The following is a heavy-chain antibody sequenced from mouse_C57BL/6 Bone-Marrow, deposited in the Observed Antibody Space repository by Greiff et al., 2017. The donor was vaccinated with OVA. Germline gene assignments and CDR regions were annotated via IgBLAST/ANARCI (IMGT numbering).Heavy chain of an antibody. CDR3: ARSSYYYGSSLYYFDY. CDR1: GYTFTSYW. D-gene: IGHD1-1*01. CDR2: IDPSDSYT. J-gene: IGHJ2*01. V-gene: IGHV1-69*01. Sequence: VQLQQPGAELVMPGASVKLSCKASGYTFTSYWMHWVKQRPGQGLEWIGEIDPSDSYTNYNQKFKGKSTLTVDKSSSTAYMQLSSLTSEDSAVYYCARSSYYYGSSLYYFDYWGQGTTLTVSS.